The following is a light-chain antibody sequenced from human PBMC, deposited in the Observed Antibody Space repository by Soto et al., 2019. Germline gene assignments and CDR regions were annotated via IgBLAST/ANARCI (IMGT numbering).Light chain of an antibody. CDR2: DVS. J-gene: IGLJ2*01. V-gene: IGLV2-11*01. CDR1: SSDVGDYNY. Sequence: QSALTQPRSVSGSPGQSVTISCTGTSSDVGDYNYVSWYQQHPGKAPKFMIYDVSNRPSGVPDRFSGSKSGNTASLTISGLQAEDEADYYCCSYAGSYTLVFGGGTQLTVL. CDR3: CSYAGSYTLV.